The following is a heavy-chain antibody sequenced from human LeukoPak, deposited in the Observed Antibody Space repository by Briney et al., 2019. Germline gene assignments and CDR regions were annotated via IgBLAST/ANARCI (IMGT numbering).Heavy chain of an antibody. J-gene: IGHJ4*02. CDR2: INHSGST. D-gene: IGHD6-6*01. CDR3: AGGDSSSQADY. V-gene: IGHV4-34*01. Sequence: TSETLSLTCAVYGGSFSGYYWSWIRQPPGKGLEWIGEINHSGSTNYNPSLKSRVTISVDKSKNQFSLKLSSVTAADTAVYYCAGGDSSSQADYWGQGTLVTVSS. CDR1: GGSFSGYY.